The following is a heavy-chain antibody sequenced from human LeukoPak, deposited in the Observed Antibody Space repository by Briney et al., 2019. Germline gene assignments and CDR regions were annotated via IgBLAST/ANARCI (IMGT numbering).Heavy chain of an antibody. Sequence: GWSLRLSCAASGFTFTRYSRNCVRPAPGRGLEWVLFISCRCGFLYYAGSVKGRLTVPIDNARNALYLYMHRLRAKDTAVYYCAREFEGGASGAGYWGQGTLVTVSS. V-gene: IGHV3-21*01. D-gene: IGHD1-26*01. CDR3: AREFEGGASGAGY. CDR1: GFTFTRYS. CDR2: ISCRCGFL. J-gene: IGHJ4*02.